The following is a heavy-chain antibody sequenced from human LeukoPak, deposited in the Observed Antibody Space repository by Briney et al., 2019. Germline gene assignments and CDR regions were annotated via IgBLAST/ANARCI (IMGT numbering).Heavy chain of an antibody. J-gene: IGHJ4*02. CDR1: GFDISYNY. V-gene: IGHV3-53*01. D-gene: IGHD3-10*01. Sequence: GGSLRLFCVASGFDISYNYVGWVRQASGKGLEWVSVIHTGGTTHYADSVKGRFTISKDNSNNTVFLQMNSVRVEDTAVYYCARVWFGYFFQWGQGALVTVSS. CDR3: ARVWFGYFFQ. CDR2: IHTGGTT.